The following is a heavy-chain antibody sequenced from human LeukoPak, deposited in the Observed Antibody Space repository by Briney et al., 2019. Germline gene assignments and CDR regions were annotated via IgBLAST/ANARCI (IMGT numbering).Heavy chain of an antibody. Sequence: GASVKVSRKASGGTFSSYAISWVRQAPGQGLEWMGRIIPILGIANYAQKFQGRVTITADKSTSTAYMELSSLRSEDTAVYYCARGRYYDSSGYYDGGWYFDLWGRGTLVTVSS. J-gene: IGHJ2*01. CDR3: ARGRYYDSSGYYDGGWYFDL. D-gene: IGHD3-22*01. CDR2: IIPILGIA. V-gene: IGHV1-69*04. CDR1: GGTFSSYA.